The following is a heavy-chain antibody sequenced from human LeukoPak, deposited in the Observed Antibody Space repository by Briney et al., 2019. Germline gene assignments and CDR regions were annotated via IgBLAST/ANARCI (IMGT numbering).Heavy chain of an antibody. V-gene: IGHV1-46*01. Sequence: ASVTLSCKASGYTFTSYYMHWVRQAPRQGLGWMGIINPSGGSTSYAQKFPGRVTMTRDMSTSTVYMELSSLRSEDTAVYYCARSYREGVAVAGSIDYWGQGTLVTVSS. CDR1: GYTFTSYY. J-gene: IGHJ4*02. CDR2: INPSGGST. D-gene: IGHD6-19*01. CDR3: ARSYREGVAVAGSIDY.